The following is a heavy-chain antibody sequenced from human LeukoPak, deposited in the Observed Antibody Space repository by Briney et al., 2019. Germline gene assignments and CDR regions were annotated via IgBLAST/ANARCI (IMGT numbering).Heavy chain of an antibody. V-gene: IGHV3-30*01. J-gene: IGHJ4*02. CDR1: GFTFSSYA. CDR2: ISYDGSNK. Sequence: GGSLRLSCAASGFTFSSYAMHWVRQAPGKGLEWVAVISYDGSNKYYADSVKGRFTISRDNSKSTLYLQMNSLRAEDTAVYYCAREGSITVTTVELGYWGQGTLVTVSS. D-gene: IGHD4-11*01. CDR3: AREGSITVTTVELGY.